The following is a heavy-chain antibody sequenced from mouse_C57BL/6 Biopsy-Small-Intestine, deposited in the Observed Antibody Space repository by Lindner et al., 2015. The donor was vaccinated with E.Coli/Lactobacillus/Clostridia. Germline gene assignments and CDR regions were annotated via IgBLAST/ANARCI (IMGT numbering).Heavy chain of an antibody. CDR2: IYPGDGDT. D-gene: IGHD1-1*01. CDR1: GYAFSSYW. V-gene: IGHV1-80*01. CDR3: ARGGSSSYYFDY. J-gene: IGHJ2*01. Sequence: VQLQESGAELVKPGASVKISCKASGYAFSSYWMDWVKQRPGKGLEWIGQIYPGDGDTNYNGKFKGKATLTADTSSSTAYMQLKSLTSEDSAVYYCARGGSSSYYFDYWGQGTTLTVSS.